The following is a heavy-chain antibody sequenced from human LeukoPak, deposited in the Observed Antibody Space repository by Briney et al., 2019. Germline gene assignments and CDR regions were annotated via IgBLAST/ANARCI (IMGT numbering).Heavy chain of an antibody. D-gene: IGHD3-9*01. Sequence: KPSETLSLTCTVSGGSISSSSYYWGWIRQPPGKGLEWIGSIYYSGSTYYNPSLKSRVTISVDTSKNQFSLKLSSVTAADTAVYYCASQGYDILTGYYVLGNWFDPWGQGTLVTVSS. CDR1: GGSISSSSYY. CDR2: IYYSGST. CDR3: ASQGYDILTGYYVLGNWFDP. J-gene: IGHJ5*02. V-gene: IGHV4-39*01.